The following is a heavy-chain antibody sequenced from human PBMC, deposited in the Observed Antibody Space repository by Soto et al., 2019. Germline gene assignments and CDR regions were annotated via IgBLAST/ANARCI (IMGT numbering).Heavy chain of an antibody. D-gene: IGHD3-22*01. V-gene: IGHV4-59*01. J-gene: IGHJ4*02. CDR3: ARMNYYDTSGYPFDY. CDR2: IYDSGST. CDR1: SGSISTYY. Sequence: SETLSLTCTVSSGSISTYYWSWIRQPPGKGLEWIGYIYDSGSTNYNPSLKSRVTMSADTSKNQFSLKLNSVTAADTAVYYCARMNYYDTSGYPFDYWGQGMMVT.